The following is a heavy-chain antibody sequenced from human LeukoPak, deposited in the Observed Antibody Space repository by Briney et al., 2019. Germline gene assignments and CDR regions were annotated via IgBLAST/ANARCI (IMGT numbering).Heavy chain of an antibody. Sequence: PGGSLRLSCAASGFTLSSYWMHWVRQVPGKGLVWVSRIKSDGSDTRYADSVKGRFTISRDNAKNTLYLQMNSLRAEDTAVYYCARGSRGSYLAEPFDYWGQGTLVTVSS. V-gene: IGHV3-74*01. CDR3: ARGSRGSYLAEPFDY. CDR2: IKSDGSDT. J-gene: IGHJ4*02. D-gene: IGHD3-16*02. CDR1: GFTLSSYW.